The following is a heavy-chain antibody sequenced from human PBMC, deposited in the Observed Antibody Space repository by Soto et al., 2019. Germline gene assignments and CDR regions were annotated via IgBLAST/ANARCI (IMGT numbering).Heavy chain of an antibody. V-gene: IGHV3-21*04. D-gene: IGHD3-16*01. Sequence: GGSLRLSCAASGFTFSSYSVNWVRQAPGKGLEWVSSISGSGSCIYYADSVKGRFTISRDNSRNTVYLQMNSLRADDTAVYYCAKDRLAGGFDYWGQGTLVTVS. CDR1: GFTFSSYS. J-gene: IGHJ4*02. CDR2: ISGSGSCI. CDR3: AKDRLAGGFDY.